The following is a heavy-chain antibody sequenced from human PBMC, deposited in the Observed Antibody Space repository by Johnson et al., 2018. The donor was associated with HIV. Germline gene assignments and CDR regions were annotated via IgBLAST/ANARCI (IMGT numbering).Heavy chain of an antibody. CDR2: VSYHGSNK. V-gene: IGHV3-30-3*01. J-gene: IGHJ3*02. Sequence: QVQLVESGGGLIQPGGSLRLSCAASGFTFSSYAMHWVRQAPGKGLEWVAVVSYHGSNKYYADSVKGRFTISRDNSKNTLYLQMDSLRGEDTAVYYCVGGWDAFDIWGQGTMVTVSS. CDR1: GFTFSSYA. D-gene: IGHD3-16*01. CDR3: VGGWDAFDI.